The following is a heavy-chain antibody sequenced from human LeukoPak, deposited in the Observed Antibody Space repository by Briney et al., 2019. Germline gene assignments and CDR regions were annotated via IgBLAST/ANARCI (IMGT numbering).Heavy chain of an antibody. CDR1: GGSISSYY. D-gene: IGHD5-12*01. V-gene: IGHV4-59*08. CDR3: ARQGVATLNYFDY. CDR2: IYYSGST. Sequence: SGTLSLTCTVSGGSISSYYWSWIRQPPGKGLEWIGYIYYSGSTNYNPSLKSRVTISVDTSKNQFSLKLSSVTAADTAVYYCARQGVATLNYFDYWGQGTLVTVSS. J-gene: IGHJ4*02.